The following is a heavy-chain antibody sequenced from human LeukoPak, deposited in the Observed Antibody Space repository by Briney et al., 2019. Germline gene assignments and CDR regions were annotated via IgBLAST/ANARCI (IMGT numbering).Heavy chain of an antibody. CDR2: IYYSGST. V-gene: IGHV4-39*07. CDR1: GGSISSSSYY. CDR3: ARDGPLTTGAFDI. D-gene: IGHD1-14*01. J-gene: IGHJ3*02. Sequence: PSETLSLTCTVSGGSISSSSYYWGWIRQPPGKGLEWIGSIYYSGSTNYNPSLKSRVTISVDTSKNQFSLKLSSVTAADTAVYYCARDGPLTTGAFDIWGQGTMVTVSS.